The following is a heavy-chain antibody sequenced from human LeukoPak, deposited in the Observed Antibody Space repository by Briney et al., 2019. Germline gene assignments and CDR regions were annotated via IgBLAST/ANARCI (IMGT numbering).Heavy chain of an antibody. CDR1: GYTFTSYD. Sequence: GSSVKVSCKASGYTFTSYDINWVRQATGQGLEWMGWMNPNSANTGYAQKFQGRVTITRNTSISTTYMELSSLRFEDTAVYYCARGRERGSSSSFTDYWGQGTLVIVSS. V-gene: IGHV1-8*03. J-gene: IGHJ4*02. CDR3: ARGRERGSSSSFTDY. CDR2: MNPNSANT. D-gene: IGHD6-6*01.